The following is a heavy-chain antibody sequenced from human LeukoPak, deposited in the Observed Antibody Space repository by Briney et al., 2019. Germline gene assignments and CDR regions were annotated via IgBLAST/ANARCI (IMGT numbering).Heavy chain of an antibody. J-gene: IGHJ6*02. CDR1: GGSISSGGYY. CDR2: IYYSWTT. Sequence: SETLSLTCTVSGGSISSGGYYWNWIRQYPGKGLEWIVSIYYSWTTYYNPSLNNRVTISVDTSTHTFFMRLSSVTAADTAVYYCARDASLAVWGQGTTVTVSS. V-gene: IGHV4-31*03. CDR3: ARDASLAV.